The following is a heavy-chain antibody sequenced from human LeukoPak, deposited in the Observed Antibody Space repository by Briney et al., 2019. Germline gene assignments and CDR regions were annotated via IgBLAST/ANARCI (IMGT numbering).Heavy chain of an antibody. V-gene: IGHV3-33*01. CDR2: IWYDGSNK. D-gene: IGHD1-26*01. CDR1: GFTFSSYG. Sequence: HPGRSLRLSCAASGFTFSSYGMHWVRQAPGKGLEWVAVIWYDGSNKYYADSVRGRFTISRDNSKNTLYLQMNSLRAEDTAVYYCARGRRGSYWEYYFDYWGQGTLVTVSS. CDR3: ARGRRGSYWEYYFDY. J-gene: IGHJ4*02.